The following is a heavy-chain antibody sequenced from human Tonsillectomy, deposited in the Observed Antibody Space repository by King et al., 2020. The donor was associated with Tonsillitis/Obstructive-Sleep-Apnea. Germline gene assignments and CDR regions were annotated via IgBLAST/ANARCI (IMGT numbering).Heavy chain of an antibody. D-gene: IGHD1/OR15-1a*01. J-gene: IGHJ4*02. CDR2: IYYSGTT. V-gene: IGHV4-39*01. CDR1: GGSITSDLHY. Sequence: LQLQESGPGLVKPSETLSLTCTVSGGSITSDLHYWGWVRQPPGKGLEWIGSIYYSGTTYYNASLKSRLTISVDTSKKQFSLNLSSVTAADTAVYFCARHSKPKGREHYFDFWGQGTLVTVSS. CDR3: ARHSKPKGREHYFDF.